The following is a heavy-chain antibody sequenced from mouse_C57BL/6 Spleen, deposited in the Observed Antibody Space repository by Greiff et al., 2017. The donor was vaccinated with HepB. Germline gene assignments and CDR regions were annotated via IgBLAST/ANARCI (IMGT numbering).Heavy chain of an antibody. V-gene: IGHV2-9-1*01. D-gene: IGHD1-1*01. CDR1: GFSFTSYA. CDR3: ARNLDGSSYFDY. J-gene: IGHJ2*01. CDR2: ICTGGGT. Sequence: VMLVESGPGLVAPSQCLSISCTVSGFSFTSYAISWVRQPPGKGLEWLGVICTGGGTNYNSALKSRLSISKDNSKSQVFLKMNSLQTDDTARYYCARNLDGSSYFDYWGKGTTLTVSS.